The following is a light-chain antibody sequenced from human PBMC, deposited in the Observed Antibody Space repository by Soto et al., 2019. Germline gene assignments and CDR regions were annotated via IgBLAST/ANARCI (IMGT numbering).Light chain of an antibody. Sequence: EIVLTQSPGTLSLSPGERATLSCRASQSVSSSYLAWYQQKPGQAPRLLIYGASSRATGIPDRFSGSGSGTDLPPTISRLEPEDFAVYYCQQYGSSPLYTFGRGPSWRSN. CDR1: QSVSSSY. V-gene: IGKV3-20*01. CDR3: QQYGSSPLYT. J-gene: IGKJ2*01. CDR2: GAS.